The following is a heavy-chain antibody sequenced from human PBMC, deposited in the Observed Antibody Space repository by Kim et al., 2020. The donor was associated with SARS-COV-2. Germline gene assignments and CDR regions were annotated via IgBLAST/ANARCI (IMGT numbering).Heavy chain of an antibody. CDR3: AKRASSGWPYFDY. V-gene: IGHV3-23*01. Sequence: YADSVKGRFTIARDNTKNTLYLQMNSLRAEDPAVYYCAKRASSGWPYFDYWGQGTLVTVSS. D-gene: IGHD6-19*01. J-gene: IGHJ4*02.